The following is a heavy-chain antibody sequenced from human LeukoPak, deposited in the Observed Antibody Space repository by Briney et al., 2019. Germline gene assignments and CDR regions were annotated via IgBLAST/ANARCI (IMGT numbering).Heavy chain of an antibody. CDR3: AKSLGYCSSTSCYNFVYFDY. D-gene: IGHD2-2*02. Sequence: GGSLRLSCAASGFTFSSYAMSWVRQAPGKGLEWVSAISGSGGSTYYADSVKGRFTISRDNSKNTLYLQMNSRRAEDTAVYYCAKSLGYCSSTSCYNFVYFDYWGQGTLVTVSS. V-gene: IGHV3-23*01. CDR2: ISGSGGST. J-gene: IGHJ4*02. CDR1: GFTFSSYA.